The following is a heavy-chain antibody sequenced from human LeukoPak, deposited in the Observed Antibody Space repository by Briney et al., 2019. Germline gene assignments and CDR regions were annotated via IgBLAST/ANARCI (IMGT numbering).Heavy chain of an antibody. CDR2: IYYSGST. Sequence: SETLSLTCIVSGGSISSSSYYWGWIRQPPGKGLEWIGSIYYSGSTYYNPSLKSRVTISVDTSKNQFSLKLSSVTAADTAVYYCARDLVEYYGSGSYTEVYYYGMDVWGQGTTVTVSS. CDR1: GGSISSSSYY. V-gene: IGHV4-39*07. J-gene: IGHJ6*02. D-gene: IGHD3-10*01. CDR3: ARDLVEYYGSGSYTEVYYYGMDV.